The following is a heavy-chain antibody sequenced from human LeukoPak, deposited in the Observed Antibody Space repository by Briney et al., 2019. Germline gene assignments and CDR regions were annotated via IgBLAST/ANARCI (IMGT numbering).Heavy chain of an antibody. CDR1: GYTFTSYG. V-gene: IGHV1-18*01. CDR2: ISAYNGNT. CDR3: AREGSGWYWYWFDP. D-gene: IGHD6-19*01. Sequence: ASVKVSCKASGYTFTSYGISWVRQAPGQGLEWMGWISAYNGNTNYAQRLQGRVTMTTDTSTSTAYMELRSLRSDDTAVYYCAREGSGWYWYWFDPWGQGTLVTVSS. J-gene: IGHJ5*02.